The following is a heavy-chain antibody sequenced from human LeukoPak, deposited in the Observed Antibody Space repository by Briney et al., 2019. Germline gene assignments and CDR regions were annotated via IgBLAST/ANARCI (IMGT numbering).Heavy chain of an antibody. CDR3: ARAAYSSTWYSRYFDL. J-gene: IGHJ2*01. Sequence: GGSLRLSCAASGFTLGSHAMHWVRQAPGKGLEWVAVISYDGSNKYYADYVKGRFTISRENAKNSLYLQMNSLRAGDTAVYYCARAAYSSTWYSRYFDLWGRGTLVTVSS. CDR1: GFTLGSHA. CDR2: ISYDGSNK. D-gene: IGHD6-13*01. V-gene: IGHV3-30*14.